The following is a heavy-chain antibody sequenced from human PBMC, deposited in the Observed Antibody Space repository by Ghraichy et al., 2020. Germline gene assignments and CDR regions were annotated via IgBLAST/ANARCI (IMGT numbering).Heavy chain of an antibody. V-gene: IGHV6-1*01. Sequence: SETRSLTCAISGDSVSSNSAAWNWIRQSPSRGLEWLGRTYYRAKWYDDYAVSVQGRMTVNADTSKNYFSLHLSSVTPEDTAVYYCTRGSGIGGYFYDYWGQGTLVTVSS. D-gene: IGHD3-22*01. J-gene: IGHJ4*02. CDR2: TYYRAKWYD. CDR3: TRGSGIGGYFYDY. CDR1: GDSVSSNSAA.